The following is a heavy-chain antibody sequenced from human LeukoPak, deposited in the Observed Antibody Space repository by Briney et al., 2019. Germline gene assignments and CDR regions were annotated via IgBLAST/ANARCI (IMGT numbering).Heavy chain of an antibody. D-gene: IGHD3-10*01. Sequence: GGSLRLSCAASGFTFSNAWMSWVRQAPGKGLEWVGRIKSKTDGGTTDYAAPVKGRFTISRGDSKNTLYLQMNSLKTEDTAVYYCTTDFSGSYPMLGYWGQGTLVTVSS. V-gene: IGHV3-15*01. CDR2: IKSKTDGGTT. CDR3: TTDFSGSYPMLGY. CDR1: GFTFSNAW. J-gene: IGHJ4*02.